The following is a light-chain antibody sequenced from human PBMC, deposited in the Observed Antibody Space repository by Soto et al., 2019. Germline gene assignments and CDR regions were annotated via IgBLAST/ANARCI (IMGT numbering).Light chain of an antibody. J-gene: IGLJ1*01. CDR2: STS. CDR3: LLFYGGAQV. V-gene: IGLV7-43*01. Sequence: QAVVTQEPSLTVSPGGTVTLTCASSTGAVTSGYYPEGIQQKPGQAPRALIYSTSNKHSWSPTRFSGSLLGGKDSLTRSSVHPEHEDEYYCLLFYGGAQVFGTGTKLTVL. CDR1: TGAVTSGYY.